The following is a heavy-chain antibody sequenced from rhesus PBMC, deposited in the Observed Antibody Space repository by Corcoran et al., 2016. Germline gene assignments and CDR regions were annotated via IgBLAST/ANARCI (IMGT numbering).Heavy chain of an antibody. CDR2: VEPEDGET. Sequence: EVQLVQSGAEVKKPGASVKISCKASGYTFTDDYLHWVRQSPGKGLEWMRRVEPEDGETIHSQKIQSRVTITADTSPDTAYMELSSLSSEDTAVYYCATGGGYSNSLDVWGRGVLVTVSS. CDR1: GYTFTDDY. J-gene: IGHJ5-2*02. D-gene: IGHD5-24*01. V-gene: IGHV1-111*02. CDR3: ATGGGYSNSLDV.